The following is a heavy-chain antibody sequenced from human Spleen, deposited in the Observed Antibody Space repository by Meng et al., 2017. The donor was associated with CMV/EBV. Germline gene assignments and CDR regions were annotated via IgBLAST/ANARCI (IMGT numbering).Heavy chain of an antibody. CDR2: INPKSGDT. D-gene: IGHD2/OR15-2a*01. CDR1: GSTFTGYY. CDR3: VSFQLSATPAVDY. Sequence: CKTSGSTFTGYYMHWVRQAPGQGLEWMGWINPKSGDTNYTQKFQGRVTMTRDTSISTAYMELSRLRSDDTAVYYCVSFQLSATPAVDYWGQGTLVTVSS. V-gene: IGHV1-2*02. J-gene: IGHJ4*02.